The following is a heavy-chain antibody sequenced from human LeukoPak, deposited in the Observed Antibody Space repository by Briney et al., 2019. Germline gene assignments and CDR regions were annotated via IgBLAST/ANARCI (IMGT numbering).Heavy chain of an antibody. CDR2: IIPILGIA. J-gene: IGHJ3*02. D-gene: IGHD6-13*01. Sequence: SVKVSCKASGGTFSSYAISWVRQAPGQGLEWMGRIIPILGIANYAQKFQGRVTITADKSTSTAYMELSSLRSEDTAVYYCARAPGAAASDAFDIWGQGTMVTVSS. CDR3: ARAPGAAASDAFDI. V-gene: IGHV1-69*04. CDR1: GGTFSSYA.